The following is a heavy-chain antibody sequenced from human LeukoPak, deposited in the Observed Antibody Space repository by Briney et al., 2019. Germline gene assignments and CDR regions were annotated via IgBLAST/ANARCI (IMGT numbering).Heavy chain of an antibody. V-gene: IGHV3-15*01. CDR2: IKSKTDGGTT. CDR3: TTRRWIQLWLGDY. CDR1: GFTFSNAW. D-gene: IGHD5-18*01. Sequence: GGPLRLSCAASGFTFSNAWMSWVRQAPGKGLEWVGRIKSKTDGGTTDYAAPVKGRFTISRDDSKNTLYLQMNSLKTEDTAVYYCTTRRWIQLWLGDYWGQGTLVTVSS. J-gene: IGHJ4*02.